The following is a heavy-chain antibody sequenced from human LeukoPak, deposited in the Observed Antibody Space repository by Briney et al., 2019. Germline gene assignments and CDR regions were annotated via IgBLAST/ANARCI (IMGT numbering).Heavy chain of an antibody. J-gene: IGHJ3*02. CDR2: INTSGRT. Sequence: SETLSLTCTVSGGSISSGSYYWSWIRQPAGKGLEWIGRINTSGRTDYNPSLKSRVTISVDTSKNQFSLKLSSVTAAYTAVYYCARMAGGYYGVGDAFDIWGQGTMVTVSS. D-gene: IGHD3-3*01. CDR3: ARMAGGYYGVGDAFDI. V-gene: IGHV4-61*02. CDR1: GGSISSGSYY.